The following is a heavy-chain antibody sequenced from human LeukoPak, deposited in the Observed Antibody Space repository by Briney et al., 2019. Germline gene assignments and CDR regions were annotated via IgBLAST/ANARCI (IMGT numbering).Heavy chain of an antibody. V-gene: IGHV4-34*01. CDR2: INHSGST. D-gene: IGHD3-10*01. CDR3: ARGRLLLWFGESQYDY. J-gene: IGHJ4*02. Sequence: SETLSLTCAVCGGSFSGYYWSWIRQPPGKGLEWIGEINHSGSTNYNPSLKSRVTISVDTSKNQFSLKLSSATAADTAVYYCARGRLLLWFGESQYDYWGQGTLVTVSS. CDR1: GGSFSGYY.